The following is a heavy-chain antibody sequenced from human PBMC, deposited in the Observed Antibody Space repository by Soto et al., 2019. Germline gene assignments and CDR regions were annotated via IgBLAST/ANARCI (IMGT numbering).Heavy chain of an antibody. V-gene: IGHV1-18*01. CDR2: ISAYNGNT. CDR1: GYTFTSYG. CDR3: ARDLNGDLTTGFDY. D-gene: IGHD4-17*01. Sequence: ASVKVSCKASGYTFTSYGISWVRQAPGQGLEWMGWISAYNGNTNYAQKLQGRVTMTTDTSTSTAYMELRSLRSDDTAVYYCARDLNGDLTTGFDYWGQGTLVTVSS. J-gene: IGHJ4*02.